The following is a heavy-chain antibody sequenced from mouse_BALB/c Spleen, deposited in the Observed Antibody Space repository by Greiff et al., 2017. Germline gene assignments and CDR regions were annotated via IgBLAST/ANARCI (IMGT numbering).Heavy chain of an antibody. CDR1: GFTFSSYA. Sequence: EVMLVESGGGLVKPGGSLKLSCAASGFTFSSYAMSWVRQSPEKRLEWVAEISSGGSYTYYPDTVTGRFTISRDNAKNTLYLEMSSLRSEDTAMYYCARGDSSGSAWFAYWGQGTLVTVSA. CDR3: ARGDSSGSAWFAY. D-gene: IGHD3-2*01. CDR2: ISSGGSYT. V-gene: IGHV5-9-4*01. J-gene: IGHJ3*01.